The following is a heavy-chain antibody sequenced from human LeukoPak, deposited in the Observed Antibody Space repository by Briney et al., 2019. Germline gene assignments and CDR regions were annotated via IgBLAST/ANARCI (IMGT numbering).Heavy chain of an antibody. V-gene: IGHV3-48*04. Sequence: GGSLRLSCTVSGFTVSSNSMSWVRQAPGKGLEWVSYISSSGSTIHYADSVKGRFTISRDNAKNSLYLQMNSLRAEDTAVYYCAELGITMIGGVWGKGTTVTISS. J-gene: IGHJ6*04. CDR2: ISSSGSTI. D-gene: IGHD3-10*02. CDR3: AELGITMIGGV. CDR1: GFTVSSNS.